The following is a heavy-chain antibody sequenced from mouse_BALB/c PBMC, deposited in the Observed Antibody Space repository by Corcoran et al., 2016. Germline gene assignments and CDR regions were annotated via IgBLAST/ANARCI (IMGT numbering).Heavy chain of an antibody. CDR2: IDPANGNT. V-gene: IGHV14-3*02. J-gene: IGHJ4*01. D-gene: IGHD1-1*01. CDR1: GFNIKDTY. CDR3: ARYGSRYAMDY. Sequence: EVQLQQFGAELVKPGASVKLSCTASGFNIKDTYMHWVKQRPEQGLEWIGRIDPANGNTKYDPKFQGKATITADTSSNTAYLQLSSLTSEDTAVYYCARYGSRYAMDYWGQGTSVTVSS.